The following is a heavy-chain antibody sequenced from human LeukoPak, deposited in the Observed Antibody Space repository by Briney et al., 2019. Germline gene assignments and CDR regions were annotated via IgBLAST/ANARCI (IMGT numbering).Heavy chain of an antibody. CDR3: AKDSRYDSGGYYPN. Sequence: PGGSLRLSCAASGFTFSSYAMSWVRQAPGKGLEWVSAISGSGDSTYYADSVKGRFTVSRDNSKNTLYLQMNSLRAEDTAAYYCAKDSRYDSGGYYPNWGQGTLVTVSS. CDR2: ISGSGDST. CDR1: GFTFSSYA. D-gene: IGHD3-22*01. J-gene: IGHJ4*02. V-gene: IGHV3-23*01.